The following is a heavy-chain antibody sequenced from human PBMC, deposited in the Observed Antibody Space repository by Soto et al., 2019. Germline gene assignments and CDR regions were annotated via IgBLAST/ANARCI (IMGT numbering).Heavy chain of an antibody. CDR3: TTDPITIFGVVITIFDY. D-gene: IGHD3-3*01. CDR1: GFTFSNAW. CDR2: IKSKTDGGTT. V-gene: IGHV3-15*01. J-gene: IGHJ4*02. Sequence: PGGSLRLSCAASGFTFSNAWMSWVRQAPGKGLEWVGRIKSKTDGGTTDYAAPVKGRFTISRDDSKNTLYLQMNSLKTEDTAVYYCTTDPITIFGVVITIFDYWGQGTLVTVSS.